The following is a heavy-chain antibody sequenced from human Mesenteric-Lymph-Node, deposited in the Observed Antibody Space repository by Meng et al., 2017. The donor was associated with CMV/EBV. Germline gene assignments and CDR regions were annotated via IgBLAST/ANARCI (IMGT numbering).Heavy chain of an antibody. J-gene: IGHJ2*01. CDR1: GGSIISTHW. CDR3: ARGRGFPNWYFDL. D-gene: IGHD2-8*01. V-gene: IGHV4-4*02. Sequence: VSGGSIISTHWWGWVRQPPGKGLEWIGEIYIGGSSNYNPSLKSRVTISIEKSKNEFSLKLTSVTAADTAVYYCARGRGFPNWYFDLWGRGTLVTVSS. CDR2: IYIGGSS.